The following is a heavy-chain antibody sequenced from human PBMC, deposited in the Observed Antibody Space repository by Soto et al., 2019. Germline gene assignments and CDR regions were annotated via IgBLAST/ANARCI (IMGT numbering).Heavy chain of an antibody. J-gene: IGHJ4*02. CDR1: GYRFTTYG. Sequence: ASVKVSCKVSGYRFTTYGINWVRQAPGQGLEWVGWFNPDNQNTNYAQKFQDRVSLTTDSSTNTAYMELRDLTSDDTAMYYCARGGGPYVWFNEFWGQGTQVTVSS. CDR2: FNPDNQNT. CDR3: ARGGGPYVWFNEF. D-gene: IGHD3-16*01. V-gene: IGHV1-18*01.